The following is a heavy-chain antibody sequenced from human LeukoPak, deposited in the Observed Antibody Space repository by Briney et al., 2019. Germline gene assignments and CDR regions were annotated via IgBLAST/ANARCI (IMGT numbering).Heavy chain of an antibody. CDR1: GLTFSSYS. CDR2: ISSRSSYI. Sequence: GGSLRLSCAASGLTFSSYSMNWVRQAPGKGLEWVSSISSRSSYIYYADSVRGGLTISRDNAKNSLYLQMNSLRAEDTAVYYCARVGSVTTVATGLAFDIWGQGTIVTVSS. CDR3: ARVGSVTTVATGLAFDI. J-gene: IGHJ3*02. V-gene: IGHV3-21*04. D-gene: IGHD4-17*01.